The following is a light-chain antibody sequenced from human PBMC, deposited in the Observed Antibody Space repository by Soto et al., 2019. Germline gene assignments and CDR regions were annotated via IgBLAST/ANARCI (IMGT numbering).Light chain of an antibody. CDR1: QTVGTY. J-gene: IGKJ4*01. Sequence: EMVLTQSLATLSLSPGERATLSCRASQTVGTYLAWYQQKPGQAPRLLIYDASNRATGIPVRFSGSGSGTDFTLTISSLEPEDFAVYYCQHHSNWPPVITFGGGTKLEIK. V-gene: IGKV3-11*01. CDR2: DAS. CDR3: QHHSNWPPVIT.